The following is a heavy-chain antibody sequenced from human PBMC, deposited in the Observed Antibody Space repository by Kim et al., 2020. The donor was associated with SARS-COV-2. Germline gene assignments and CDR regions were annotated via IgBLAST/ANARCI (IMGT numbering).Heavy chain of an antibody. Sequence: GGSLRLSCAASRFTFINYGMSWVRQAPGKGPEFVSAISSSGGSTSYADSVKGRFTISRDNSKNMLYLQMDSLRAEDTAIYYCAKRWLQYKVFDIWGQGTMVTVSS. CDR3: AKRWLQYKVFDI. CDR2: ISSSGGST. D-gene: IGHD5-12*01. V-gene: IGHV3-23*01. CDR1: RFTFINYG. J-gene: IGHJ3*02.